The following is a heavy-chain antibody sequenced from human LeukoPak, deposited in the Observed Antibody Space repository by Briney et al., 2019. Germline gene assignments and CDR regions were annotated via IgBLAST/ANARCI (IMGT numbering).Heavy chain of an antibody. CDR3: ARGGDSGNYHYYFDY. D-gene: IGHD1-26*01. J-gene: IGHJ4*02. CDR2: ISSSSSYI. V-gene: IGHV3-21*01. Sequence: GGSLRLSCAASGFTFSSYSMNWVRQAPGKGLEWVSSISSSSSYIYYADSVKGRFTISRDNSKNTLYLQMNSLRPEDTAVYYCARGGDSGNYHYYFDYWGQGTLVTVSS. CDR1: GFTFSSYS.